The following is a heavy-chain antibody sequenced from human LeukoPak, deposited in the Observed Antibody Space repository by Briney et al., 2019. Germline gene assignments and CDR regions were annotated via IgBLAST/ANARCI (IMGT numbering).Heavy chain of an antibody. CDR3: ARDYSTYYYYYYGMDV. J-gene: IGHJ6*02. V-gene: IGHV3-30*04. CDR1: GFTFSNYA. D-gene: IGHD4-11*01. Sequence: GGSLRLSCAASGFTFSNYAMHWVRQAPGKGLEWVAVISYDGSNKYYADSVKGRFTISRDNSKNTLYLQMNSLRAEDTAVYYCARDYSTYYYYYYGMDVWGQGTTVTVSS. CDR2: ISYDGSNK.